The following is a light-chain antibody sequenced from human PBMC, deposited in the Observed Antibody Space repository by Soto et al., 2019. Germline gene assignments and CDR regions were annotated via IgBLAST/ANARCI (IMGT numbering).Light chain of an antibody. Sequence: QSALTQPASVSGSPGQSITISCTGTSSDVGGYNYVSWYQQHPGKAPKLMIYDVSNRPSGVSNRFSGSKSGNTASLTISGLQDEEEDDYYCSSYTSSSKNVFGAGTKLTVL. CDR2: DVS. J-gene: IGLJ1*01. CDR1: SSDVGGYNY. CDR3: SSYTSSSKNV. V-gene: IGLV2-14*01.